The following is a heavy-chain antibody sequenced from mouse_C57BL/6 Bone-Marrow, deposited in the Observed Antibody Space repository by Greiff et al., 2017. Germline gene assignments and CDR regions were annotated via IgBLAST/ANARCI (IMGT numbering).Heavy chain of an antibody. Sequence: VQLKESGAELVRPGASVKLSCTASGFNIKDDYMHWVKQRPEQGLEWIGWIDPENGDTEYASKFQGKATITADTSSNTAYLQLSSLTSEDTAVYYCTTIYYGNYGAMDYWGQGTSGTVSS. CDR3: TTIYYGNYGAMDY. CDR1: GFNIKDDY. J-gene: IGHJ4*01. V-gene: IGHV14-4*01. CDR2: IDPENGDT. D-gene: IGHD2-1*01.